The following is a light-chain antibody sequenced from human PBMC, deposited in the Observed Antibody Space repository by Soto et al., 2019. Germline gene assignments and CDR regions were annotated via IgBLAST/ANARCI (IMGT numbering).Light chain of an antibody. CDR3: SSYTSSSTLV. Sequence: QSDLTQPASVSGSPGQSITISCTGTSSDVGAYNSVSWYQQHPGKAPKLMIYDVSDRPSGVSNRFSGSKSGNTASLTISGLQAEDEADYYCSSYTSSSTLVFGTGTKLTVL. J-gene: IGLJ1*01. V-gene: IGLV2-14*01. CDR2: DVS. CDR1: SSDVGAYNS.